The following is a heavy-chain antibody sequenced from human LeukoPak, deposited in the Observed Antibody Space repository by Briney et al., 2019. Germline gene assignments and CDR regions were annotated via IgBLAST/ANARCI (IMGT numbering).Heavy chain of an antibody. Sequence: GASLKISFKGSGYRFTSYWIGWVRPMPGKGLEWMGIIYPGDSDTRYSPSFQGQVTISADKSISTAYLQWSSLKASDTAMYYCARRAPGDYVWGSYRPYLDYWGQGTLVTVSS. J-gene: IGHJ4*02. D-gene: IGHD3-16*02. CDR2: IYPGDSDT. CDR1: GYRFTSYW. CDR3: ARRAPGDYVWGSYRPYLDY. V-gene: IGHV5-51*01.